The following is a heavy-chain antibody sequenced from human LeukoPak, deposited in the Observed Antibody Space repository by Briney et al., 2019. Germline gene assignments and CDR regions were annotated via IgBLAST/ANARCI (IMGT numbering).Heavy chain of an antibody. CDR3: ARVQLWSGGVFDY. J-gene: IGHJ4*02. V-gene: IGHV3-64*01. D-gene: IGHD5-18*01. CDR1: GFTFSSYA. CDR2: ISSNGGST. Sequence: GGSLRLSCAASGFTFSSYAMHWVRQAPGKGLEYVSAISSNGGSTYYANSVKGRFTISRDNSKNTLHLQMGSLRAEDMAVYYCARVQLWSGGVFDYWGQGTLVTVSS.